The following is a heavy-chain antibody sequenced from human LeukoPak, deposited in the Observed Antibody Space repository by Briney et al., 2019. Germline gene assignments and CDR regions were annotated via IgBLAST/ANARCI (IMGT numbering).Heavy chain of an antibody. V-gene: IGHV3-23*01. D-gene: IGHD5-12*01. J-gene: IGHJ4*02. CDR2: ISGGGGVT. CDR1: GFTFSNYE. CDR3: AKDPRVATIEIFDY. Sequence: GGSLRLSCTASGFTFSNYEMSWVRQAPGKGLEWVSAISGGGGVTYYADSVKGRFTISRDNSKNTLYPQMNSLRAEDTAVYYCAKDPRVATIEIFDYWGQGTLVTVSS.